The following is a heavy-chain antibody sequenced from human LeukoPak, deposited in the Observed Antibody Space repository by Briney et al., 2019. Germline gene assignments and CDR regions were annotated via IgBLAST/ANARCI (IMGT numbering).Heavy chain of an antibody. CDR3: ARHGSITRRENWFDP. CDR2: IYPGDSDT. D-gene: IGHD1-20*01. Sequence: GESLKISCKGSGYSFTSYWIGWVRQLPGKGLEWMGIIYPGDSDTRYSPSFQGQVTISADKSISTAYLQWSSLKASDTAIYYCARHGSITRRENWFDPWGQGTLVTVSS. CDR1: GYSFTSYW. V-gene: IGHV5-51*01. J-gene: IGHJ5*02.